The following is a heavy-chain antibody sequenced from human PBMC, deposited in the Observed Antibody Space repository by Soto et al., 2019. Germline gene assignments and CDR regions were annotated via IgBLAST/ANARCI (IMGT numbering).Heavy chain of an antibody. CDR3: ARSNGDYGDY. J-gene: IGHJ4*02. V-gene: IGHV4-59*01. CDR2: IYYSGST. CDR1: GDSISSYY. Sequence: SETLSLTCTVSGDSISSYYWSWIRQPPGKGLEWIGYIYYSGSTNYNPSLKSRVTISVDTSKNQFSLKLSSVTAADAAVYYCARSNGDYGDYCSQGTLVIVSS. D-gene: IGHD4-17*01.